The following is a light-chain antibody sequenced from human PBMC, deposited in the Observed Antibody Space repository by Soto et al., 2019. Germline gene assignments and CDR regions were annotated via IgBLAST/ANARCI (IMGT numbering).Light chain of an antibody. V-gene: IGKV3D-20*02. Sequence: EIVLTQSPGTLSLSPGERATLSCRASQGISINYLAWYQQKPGQAPRLLFYGASNWAIGIPDRFRGSGSGTDFTLTISRLEPEDFAVYYCQQRTNWPLTFGGGTRVEIK. CDR2: GAS. CDR1: QGISINY. J-gene: IGKJ4*01. CDR3: QQRTNWPLT.